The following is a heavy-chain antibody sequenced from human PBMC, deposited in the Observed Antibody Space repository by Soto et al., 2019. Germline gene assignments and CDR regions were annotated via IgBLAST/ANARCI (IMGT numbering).Heavy chain of an antibody. CDR2: IWYDGSNK. Sequence: QMHLVESGGGVVHPGRSLTLSCVASGFTFTSYGIHWVRQAPGKGLEWVAVIWYDGSNKYYGDSVKGRFSISRDNSKNTVYLQMNSLRAEDTAVYYCARDRRFLEWLDYWGQGTLVSVSS. J-gene: IGHJ4*02. CDR1: GFTFTSYG. CDR3: ARDRRFLEWLDY. V-gene: IGHV3-33*01. D-gene: IGHD3-3*01.